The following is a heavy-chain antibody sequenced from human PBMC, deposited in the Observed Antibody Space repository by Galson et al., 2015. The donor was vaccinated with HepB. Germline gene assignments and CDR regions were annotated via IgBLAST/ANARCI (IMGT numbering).Heavy chain of an antibody. CDR1: GFTFNNYW. Sequence: SLRLSCAASGFTFNNYWMSWVRQAPGTGLEWVANVNQGGSEIYYVDSVKGRFTISRDNARNSLYLQMNSLRAEDTGVYYCARATAAHTVDYWGQGTLVTVSS. CDR2: VNQGGSEI. J-gene: IGHJ4*02. V-gene: IGHV3-7*01. CDR3: ARATAAHTVDY. D-gene: IGHD6-13*01.